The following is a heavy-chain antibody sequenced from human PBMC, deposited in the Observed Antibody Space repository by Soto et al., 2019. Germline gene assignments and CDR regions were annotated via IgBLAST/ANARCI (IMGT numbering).Heavy chain of an antibody. CDR2: ISAYNGNT. J-gene: IGHJ6*02. D-gene: IGHD2-15*01. V-gene: IGHV1-18*01. CDR1: GYTFTSYG. Sequence: QVQLVQSGAEVKKPGASVKVSCKASGYTFTSYGISWVRQAPGQGLEWMGWISAYNGNTNYAQKLHGRVTMTTDTSTSTAYMELRSLRSDDTAVYYCARDYRRCSGGSCYPYGMDVWGQGTTVTVSS. CDR3: ARDYRRCSGGSCYPYGMDV.